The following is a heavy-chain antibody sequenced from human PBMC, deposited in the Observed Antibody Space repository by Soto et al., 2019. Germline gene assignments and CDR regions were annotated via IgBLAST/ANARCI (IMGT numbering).Heavy chain of an antibody. J-gene: IGHJ6*02. V-gene: IGHV3-9*01. CDR1: GFTFDDYA. Sequence: GGSLRLSCAASGFTFDDYAMHWVRQAPGKGLEWVSGISWNSGSIGYADSVKGRFTISRDNAKNSLYLQMNSLRAEDTALYYCAKDAPGGGSKQYYYYGMDVWGQGTTVTVSS. CDR3: AKDAPGGGSKQYYYYGMDV. CDR2: ISWNSGSI. D-gene: IGHD2-15*01.